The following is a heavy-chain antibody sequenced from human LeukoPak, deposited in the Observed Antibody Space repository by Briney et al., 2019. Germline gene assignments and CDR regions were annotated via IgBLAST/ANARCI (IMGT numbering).Heavy chain of an antibody. CDR3: ARDALILYYYDSSGKGDAFDI. CDR1: GFTFSSYS. CDR2: ISSSSSYI. J-gene: IGHJ3*02. V-gene: IGHV3-21*04. Sequence: GGTLRLSCAASGFTFSSYSMNWVRQAPGKGLEWVSSISSSSSYIYYADSVKGRFTISRDNAKNSLYLQMNSLRAEDTALYYCARDALILYYYDSSGKGDAFDIWGQGTMVTVSS. D-gene: IGHD3-22*01.